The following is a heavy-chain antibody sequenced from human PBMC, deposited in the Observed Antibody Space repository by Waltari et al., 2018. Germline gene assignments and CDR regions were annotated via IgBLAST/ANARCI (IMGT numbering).Heavy chain of an antibody. CDR2: IYTGGNT. D-gene: IGHD1-26*01. J-gene: IGHJ4*02. CDR1: GFTVSITY. CDR3: ARDPGGRYSFDY. Sequence: EVQLVESGGGWIQPGGSLRLSFASSGFTVSITYMSWVRQAPGRWVEWVEVIYTGGNTYYADSVKGRFTISRDNSKTTLYLQMNSLRADDTAVYYCARDPGGRYSFDYWGQGSLVTVSS. V-gene: IGHV3-53*01.